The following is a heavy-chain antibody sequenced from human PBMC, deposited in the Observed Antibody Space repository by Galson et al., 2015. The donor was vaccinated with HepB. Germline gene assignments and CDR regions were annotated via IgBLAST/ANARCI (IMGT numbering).Heavy chain of an antibody. CDR2: ININTENP. Sequence: SVKVSCKASGYTFTSYYMHWVRQAPGQGLEWMGWININTENPTYAQGFTGRFVFSLDTSVSTAYLQISSLKAEDTAVYYCARDYYDSSSDHWGQGTLVTVSS. D-gene: IGHD3-22*01. CDR3: ARDYYDSSSDH. V-gene: IGHV7-4-1*02. J-gene: IGHJ5*02. CDR1: GYTFTSYY.